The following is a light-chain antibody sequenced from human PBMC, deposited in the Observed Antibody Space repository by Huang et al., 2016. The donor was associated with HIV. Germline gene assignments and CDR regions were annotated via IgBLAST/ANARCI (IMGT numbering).Light chain of an antibody. V-gene: IGKV3-20*01. J-gene: IGKJ4*01. CDR3: QQYLSSPLT. CDR1: QNITHNY. Sequence: DIVLTQSPGTLSLSPGARAALSCRASQNITHNYLAWYQQRPGQAPRLLIYGASNRAIGIPDRFSGSGSGTDFTLIINRLEPQDSAVYYCQQYLSSPLTFGGGTNVEIK. CDR2: GAS.